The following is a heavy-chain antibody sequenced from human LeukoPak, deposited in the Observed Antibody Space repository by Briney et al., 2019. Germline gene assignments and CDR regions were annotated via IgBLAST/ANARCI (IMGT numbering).Heavy chain of an antibody. V-gene: IGHV4-59*01. Sequence: SETLSLTCTVSGGSISSYYWSWIRQPPGKGLEWIGCIYYSGSTNCNPSVKSRVAMSVDTSKKQFSLKLSSLTAADTAVYYCARGGTAVIAPYAFDIWGQGTMVTVSS. CDR2: IYYSGST. CDR3: ARGGTAVIAPYAFDI. CDR1: GGSISSYY. J-gene: IGHJ3*02. D-gene: IGHD4-23*01.